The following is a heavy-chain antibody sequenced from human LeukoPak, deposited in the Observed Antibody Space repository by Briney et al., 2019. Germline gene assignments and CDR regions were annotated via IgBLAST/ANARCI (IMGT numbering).Heavy chain of an antibody. V-gene: IGHV3-11*06. CDR1: GIPFSDFY. J-gene: IGHJ4*02. CDR2: ISSSSSYT. CDR3: ARATSFDY. Sequence: KPGGSLRLSCVVAGIPFSDFYMNWIRQAPGKGLEWISYISSSSSYTDYAESVKGRFTISRDNAKNSLYLQMNSLRAEDTAVYYCARATSFDYWGQGTLVTVSS.